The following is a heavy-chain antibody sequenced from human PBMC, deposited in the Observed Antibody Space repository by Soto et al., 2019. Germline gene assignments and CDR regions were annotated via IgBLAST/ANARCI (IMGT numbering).Heavy chain of an antibody. CDR1: GFTFSSYA. CDR2: ISASAATT. D-gene: IGHD5-18*01. Sequence: PGGSLRLSCTPSGFTFSSYAMSWVRQAPGKGLEWVSAISASAATTYYADSVKGRFTISRDNSKNTLYVQMNSLRVEDTAIYYWAKLGAYSPSAIDSWGQGALVPVSS. J-gene: IGHJ4*02. CDR3: AKLGAYSPSAIDS. V-gene: IGHV3-23*01.